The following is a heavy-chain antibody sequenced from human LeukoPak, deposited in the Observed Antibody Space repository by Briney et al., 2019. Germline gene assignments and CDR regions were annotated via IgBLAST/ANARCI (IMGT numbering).Heavy chain of an antibody. CDR2: INPNSGGT. J-gene: IGHJ4*02. D-gene: IGHD3-3*01. CDR3: ARDPTYYDFWSGYQNTYFDY. Sequence: ASVKVSCKASGYTFTGYYMHWVRQAPGQGLEWMGWINPNSGGTNYAQKFQGRVTMTRDTSISTDYMELSRLRSDDTAVYYCARDPTYYDFWSGYQNTYFDYWGQGTLVTVSS. CDR1: GYTFTGYY. V-gene: IGHV1-2*02.